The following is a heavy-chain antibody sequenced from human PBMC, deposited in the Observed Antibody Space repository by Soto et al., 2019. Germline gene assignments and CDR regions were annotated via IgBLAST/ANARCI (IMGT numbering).Heavy chain of an antibody. CDR1: GFTFTSSA. J-gene: IGHJ6*02. CDR3: AADVTYYDFWSGSPNYGMDV. Sequence: AVKVSCKASGFTFTSSAVQWVRQARGQRLEWIGWIVVGSGNTNYAQKFQERVTITRDMSTSTAYMELSSLRSEDTAVYYCAADVTYYDFWSGSPNYGMDVWGQGTTVTVSS. V-gene: IGHV1-58*01. CDR2: IVVGSGNT. D-gene: IGHD3-3*01.